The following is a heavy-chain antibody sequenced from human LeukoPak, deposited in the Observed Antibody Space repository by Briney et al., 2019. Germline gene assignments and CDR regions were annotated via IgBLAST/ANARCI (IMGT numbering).Heavy chain of an antibody. J-gene: IGHJ4*02. CDR3: ARLSLKVLEWSPTKGKETYYFDS. Sequence: ASETLSLTCAVSGGSISSSNWWSWVRPPPGKGREWIGEIYHSGSTNYNPSLKSRVTILEDKSKNQFSLKLSSVTAADTAVYYCARLSLKVLEWSPTKGKETYYFDSWGQGTLVTVSS. V-gene: IGHV4-4*02. CDR2: IYHSGST. CDR1: GGSISSSNW. D-gene: IGHD3-3*01.